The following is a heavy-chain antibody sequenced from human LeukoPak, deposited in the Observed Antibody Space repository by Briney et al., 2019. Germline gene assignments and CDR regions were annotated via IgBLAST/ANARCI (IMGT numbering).Heavy chain of an antibody. CDR2: ISAYNGNT. V-gene: IGHV1-18*04. Sequence: ASVKVSCKASGYTFTSYGISWVRQAPGQGLEWTGWISAYNGNTNYAQKLQGRVTMTTDTSTSTAYMELRSLRSDDTAVYYCARVGYYYDSSGSLGRGYFDYWGQGTLVTVSS. J-gene: IGHJ4*02. D-gene: IGHD3-22*01. CDR1: GYTFTSYG. CDR3: ARVGYYYDSSGSLGRGYFDY.